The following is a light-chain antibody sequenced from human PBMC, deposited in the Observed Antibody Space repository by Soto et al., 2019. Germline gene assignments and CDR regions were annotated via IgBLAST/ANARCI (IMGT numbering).Light chain of an antibody. CDR3: HSRA. V-gene: IGKV1-5*01. Sequence: DIQMTQSPCTLSASVGDRVTITCRASQSISSYLNWYQQKPGKAPKLLIYDASTLESGVPSRFSGSGSETEFTLTISRLQPDDFATYFCHSRAFGQGTRLEIK. J-gene: IGKJ5*01. CDR1: QSISSY. CDR2: DAS.